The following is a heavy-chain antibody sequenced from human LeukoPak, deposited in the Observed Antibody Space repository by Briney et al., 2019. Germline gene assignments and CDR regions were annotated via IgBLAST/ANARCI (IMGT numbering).Heavy chain of an antibody. Sequence: GRSLRLSCAASGFTFSTYTMYWVRHPPGKRLEWVSIIGSSGGGIHYADSVKGRFTISRDNSKNALYLQMNSLRVEDTAVYYCAIDPNWGTHSWGQGVLVTVSS. D-gene: IGHD7-27*01. CDR3: AIDPNWGTHS. CDR2: IGSSGGGI. V-gene: IGHV3-23*01. CDR1: GFTFSTYT. J-gene: IGHJ4*02.